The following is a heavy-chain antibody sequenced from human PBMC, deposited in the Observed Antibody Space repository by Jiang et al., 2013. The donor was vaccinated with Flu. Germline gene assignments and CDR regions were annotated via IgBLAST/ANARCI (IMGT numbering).Heavy chain of an antibody. D-gene: IGHD6-19*01. V-gene: IGHV1-8*01. CDR2: MNPNSGNT. J-gene: IGHJ4*02. CDR1: GYIFSSYD. CDR3: ARGWGIAVAGGLDY. Sequence: EVKKPGASVKVSCKASGYIFSSYDVNWVRQATGQGLEWMGWMNPNSGNTGYAQKFQGRVTLTANTSISTAYMELSILGSEDTAVYYCARGWGIAVAGGLDYWGQGTLVTVSS.